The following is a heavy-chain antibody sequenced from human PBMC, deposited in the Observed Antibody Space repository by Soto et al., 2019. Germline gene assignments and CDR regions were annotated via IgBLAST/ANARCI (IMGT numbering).Heavy chain of an antibody. CDR3: ARDLSGPMDY. D-gene: IGHD2-2*01. J-gene: IGHJ4*01. CDR2: IYPSGGST. Sequence: PVKVSCQECGYTFTTKHIYRLRCRPGQGQERMGIIYPSGGSTRNAQKFQGRVTMTRDTSTSTVYMELSSLRSEDTAVYYWARDLSGPMDYCRRGSLV. CDR1: GYTFTTKH. V-gene: IGHV1-46*01.